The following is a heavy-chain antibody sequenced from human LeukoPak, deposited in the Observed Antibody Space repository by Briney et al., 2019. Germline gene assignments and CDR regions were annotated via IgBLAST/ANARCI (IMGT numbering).Heavy chain of an antibody. D-gene: IGHD2-15*01. CDR3: ARNSCPSGSCYDNRGYFDY. CDR1: GGSISSRSYY. Sequence: SETLSLTCTVSGGSISSRSYYWGWIRQPPGKGLEWIGSIYYSGSTYYNPSLQSRVTISVDTSKNQFSLKLNSVTAADTAVYYCARNSCPSGSCYDNRGYFDYWGQGTLVTVSS. CDR2: IYYSGST. V-gene: IGHV4-39*01. J-gene: IGHJ4*02.